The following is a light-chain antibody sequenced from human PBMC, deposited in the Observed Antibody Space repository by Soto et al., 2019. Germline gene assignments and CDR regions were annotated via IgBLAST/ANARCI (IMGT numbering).Light chain of an antibody. CDR1: QSIRSW. CDR3: QQFNNYPWT. V-gene: IGKV1-5*01. J-gene: IGKJ1*01. CDR2: DTY. Sequence: DIQMTQSPSILSASVGDRXXXXXXASQSIRSWLAWYQQKPGKAPKLLIYDTYSLESGVPSRFSGSGSGTEFTLTISSLQPDDFATYYCQQFNNYPWTFGQGTKV.